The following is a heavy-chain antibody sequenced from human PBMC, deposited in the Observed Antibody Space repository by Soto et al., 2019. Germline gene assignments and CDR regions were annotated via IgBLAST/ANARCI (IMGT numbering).Heavy chain of an antibody. V-gene: IGHV1-46*01. J-gene: IGHJ6*02. CDR2: INPSGGST. CDR3: ARDNGYCSGGSCYSGGYYYGMDV. Sequence: GASVKVSCKASGYTFTSYYMHWVRQAPGQGLEWMGIINPSGGSTSYAQKFQGRVTMTRDTSTSTVYMELSSLRSEDTAVYYCARDNGYCSGGSCYSGGYYYGMDVWGQGTTVTVSS. CDR1: GYTFTSYY. D-gene: IGHD2-15*01.